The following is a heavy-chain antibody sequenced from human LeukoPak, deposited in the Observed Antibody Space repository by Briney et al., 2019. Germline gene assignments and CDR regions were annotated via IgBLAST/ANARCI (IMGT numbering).Heavy chain of an antibody. CDR1: GFTFSSYE. V-gene: IGHV3-48*03. CDR3: ARGYDFWSGYKDY. D-gene: IGHD3-3*01. Sequence: PGGSLRLSCAASGFTFSSYEMNWVRQAPGKGPEWVSYISSSGSTIYYADSVKGRFTISRDNAKNTLYLQMNSLRAEDTAVYYCARGYDFWSGYKDYWGQGTLVTVSS. J-gene: IGHJ4*02. CDR2: ISSSGSTI.